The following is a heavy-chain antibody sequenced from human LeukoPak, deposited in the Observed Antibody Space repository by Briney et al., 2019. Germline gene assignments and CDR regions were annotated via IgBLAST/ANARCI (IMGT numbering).Heavy chain of an antibody. CDR2: IYYSGST. V-gene: IGHV4-38-2*02. J-gene: IGHJ4*02. CDR1: GYSISSGYY. Sequence: SETLSLTCTVSGYSISSGYYWGWIRQPPGKGLEWIGYIYYSGSTNYNPSLKSRVTISVDTSKNQFSLKLSSVTAADTAVYYCARDRVGATIDWGQGTLVTVSS. D-gene: IGHD1-26*01. CDR3: ARDRVGATID.